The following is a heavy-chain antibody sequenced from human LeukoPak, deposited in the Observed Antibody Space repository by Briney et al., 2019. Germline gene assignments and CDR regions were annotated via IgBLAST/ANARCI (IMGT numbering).Heavy chain of an antibody. V-gene: IGHV3-23*01. CDR2: IGSSGGST. J-gene: IGHJ3*01. D-gene: IGHD5-24*01. CDR3: VKDIQLST. Sequence: GGSLRLFYGASRFIYRPVSTTGARQAPEKGLEWVSLIGSSGGSTYYADSVKGRFTISRDNSNHTLSLQMNSLEVEDTAIYYCVKDIQLSTWGLGTMVTVSS. CDR1: RFIYRPVS.